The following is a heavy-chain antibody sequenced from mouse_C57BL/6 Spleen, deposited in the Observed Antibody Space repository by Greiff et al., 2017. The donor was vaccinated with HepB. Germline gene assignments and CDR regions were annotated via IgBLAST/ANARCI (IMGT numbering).Heavy chain of an antibody. CDR3: ARGYGGYFDV. V-gene: IGHV1-82*01. J-gene: IGHJ1*03. Sequence: QVQLKESGPELVKPGASVKISCKASGYAFSSSWMNWVKQRPGKGLEWIGRIYPGDGDTNYNGKFKGKATLTADKSSSTAYMQLSSLTSEDSAVYFCARGYGGYFDVWGTGTTVTVSS. CDR1: GYAFSSSW. CDR2: IYPGDGDT. D-gene: IGHD2-14*01.